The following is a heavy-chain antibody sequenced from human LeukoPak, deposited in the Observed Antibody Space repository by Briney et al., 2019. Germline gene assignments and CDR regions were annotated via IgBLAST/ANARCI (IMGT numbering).Heavy chain of an antibody. CDR3: ARPMEGYSGSGSWYFDY. V-gene: IGHV3-7*01. Sequence: PGGSLRLSCEASGFTFSSYWMSWVRQAPGKGLEWVANIKPDGSEKYYVDSVKGRFTISRDNAKNSLYLQMNSLSAEDTAVYYCARPMEGYSGSGSWYFDYWGQGILVTVSS. J-gene: IGHJ4*02. D-gene: IGHD3-10*01. CDR2: IKPDGSEK. CDR1: GFTFSSYW.